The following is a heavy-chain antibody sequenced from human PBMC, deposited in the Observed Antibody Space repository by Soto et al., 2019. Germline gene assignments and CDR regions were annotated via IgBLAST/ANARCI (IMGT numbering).Heavy chain of an antibody. J-gene: IGHJ4*02. Sequence: GGSLILSCVASGFTFSNYAMGWGRQAPGKGLEWVSTISGSSGSTNYADSVKGRFTISRDNSKNTVFLQMNSLRAEDTAVYYCAKLPLRRYYFAYWGQGSLVTGSS. CDR1: GFTFSNYA. CDR3: AKLPLRRYYFAY. V-gene: IGHV3-23*01. CDR2: ISGSSGST.